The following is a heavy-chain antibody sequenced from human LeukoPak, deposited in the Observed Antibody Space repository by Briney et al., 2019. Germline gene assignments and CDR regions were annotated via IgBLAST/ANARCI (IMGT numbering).Heavy chain of an antibody. Sequence: GGSLRLSCAASGFTFSSYSMNWVRQAPGKGLEWVSSISIISYIYYADSVKGRFTIPRDNAKNSLYLQMNSLGAEDRAVYYCARGSFCGGDCYLGFDYWGQGTLVTVSS. D-gene: IGHD2-21*01. V-gene: IGHV3-21*01. CDR3: ARGSFCGGDCYLGFDY. J-gene: IGHJ4*02. CDR2: ISIISYI. CDR1: GFTFSSYS.